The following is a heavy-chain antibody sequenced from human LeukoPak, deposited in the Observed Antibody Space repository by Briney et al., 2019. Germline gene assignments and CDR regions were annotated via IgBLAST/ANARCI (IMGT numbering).Heavy chain of an antibody. CDR2: VIPILDKT. Sequence: SVKVSCRASGGTFSRHTISWVRQAPGQGLEWIGRVIPILDKTKYAQHFQGRVTITADKSTSTAYMELSSLRSDDTAVYYCAREEFSDATGFYNYALDVWGQGTTVTVSS. CDR3: AREEFSDATGFYNYALDV. D-gene: IGHD2-15*01. J-gene: IGHJ6*02. CDR1: GGTFSRHT. V-gene: IGHV1-69*08.